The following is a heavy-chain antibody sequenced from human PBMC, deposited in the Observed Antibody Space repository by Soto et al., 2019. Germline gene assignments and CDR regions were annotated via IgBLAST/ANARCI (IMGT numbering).Heavy chain of an antibody. V-gene: IGHV5-51*01. CDR2: IYPGDSDT. D-gene: IGHD4-17*01. CDR1: GDKFSSYW. CDR3: AKLPWADYGGIFDP. J-gene: IGHJ5*02. Sequence: HRESLKISYKGSGDKFSSYWIGWVRQMPGKGLEWMGIIYPGDSDTRYSPSFQGQVTISADKSISTAYLQWSSLKASDTAMYYCAKLPWADYGGIFDPWGQGTLVTVS.